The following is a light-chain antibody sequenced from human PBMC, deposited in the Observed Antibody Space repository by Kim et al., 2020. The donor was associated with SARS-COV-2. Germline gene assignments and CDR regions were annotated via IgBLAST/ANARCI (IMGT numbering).Light chain of an antibody. CDR1: KLGDKY. Sequence: VTPGQTARIAGSGDKLGDKYACWYQQKPGQSPVLVIYQDSKRPSGIPERFSGSNSGNTATLTISGTQAMDEADYYCQAWDSSTACVFGAGTKVTVL. V-gene: IGLV3-1*01. J-gene: IGLJ1*01. CDR3: QAWDSSTACV. CDR2: QDS.